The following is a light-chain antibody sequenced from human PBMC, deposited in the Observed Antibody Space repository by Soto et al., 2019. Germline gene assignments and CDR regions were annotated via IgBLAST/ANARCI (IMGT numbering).Light chain of an antibody. CDR1: QSVSSD. CDR2: AAS. J-gene: IGKJ2*01. V-gene: IGKV3-15*01. Sequence: EIVMTQSPATLSVSPGERATLSCRASQSVSSDLAWYQQKPGQAPRLLSYAASTRATGIPARFSGSGSGTEFTITISSLKSEDFALYYCQHYHDLVKTFGQGTKLEIK. CDR3: QHYHDLVKT.